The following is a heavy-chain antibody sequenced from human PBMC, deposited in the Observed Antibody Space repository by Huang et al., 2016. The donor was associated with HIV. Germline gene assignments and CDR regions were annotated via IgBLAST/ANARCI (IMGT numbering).Heavy chain of an antibody. J-gene: IGHJ4*02. V-gene: IGHV3-30*05. D-gene: IGHD2-15*01. CDR2: ISYDGSSG. CDR1: GFTFNNLG. CDR3: AKESRWYSDLDN. Sequence: QVQLVESGGGVVQPGRSLRLSCVASGFTFNNLGMHWVRQATGKGLDRVAVISYDGSSGRNSESVKGRFTNSRDNPIDTLYLQMNSLRPDDTAVYYWAKESRWYSDLDNWGQGTLITVSS.